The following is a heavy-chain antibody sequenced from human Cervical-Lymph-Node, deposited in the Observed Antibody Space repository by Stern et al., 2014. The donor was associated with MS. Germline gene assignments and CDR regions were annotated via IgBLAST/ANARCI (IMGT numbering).Heavy chain of an antibody. CDR2: INNVATNI. D-gene: IGHD6-25*01. Sequence: EVQLVESGGGLVQPGGSVRVAWEASGFTFSSYPMNWVRQAPGKGPEWISYINNVATNIYYADSVKGRFTISRDNAKNSLFLQMNSLRADDTAVYYCARGLPNTGYDPWGQGTLVTVSS. CDR1: GFTFSSYP. CDR3: ARGLPNTGYDP. J-gene: IGHJ5*02. V-gene: IGHV3-48*01.